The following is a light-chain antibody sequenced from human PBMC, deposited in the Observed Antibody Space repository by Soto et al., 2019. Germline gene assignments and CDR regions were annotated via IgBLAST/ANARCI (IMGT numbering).Light chain of an antibody. Sequence: DIQMTQSPSSLSASVGDRVTITCRASQSINIYLNWYQQKAGKVPKLLIYAASNLQRGVSSRFSGSASGTDFTLTISSLQSEDFAVYYCQQYNNWPLTFGPGTKVDIK. CDR3: QQYNNWPLT. CDR2: AAS. V-gene: IGKV1-39*01. J-gene: IGKJ3*01. CDR1: QSINIY.